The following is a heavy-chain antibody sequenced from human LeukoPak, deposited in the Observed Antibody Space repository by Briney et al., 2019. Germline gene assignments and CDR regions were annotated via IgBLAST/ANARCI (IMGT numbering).Heavy chain of an antibody. J-gene: IGHJ4*02. Sequence: SETLSLTCSVSGYSISSGYYWGWIRQSPGKGLEWIGSIYHRGTIYYNPSLKSRVTLLVDTSKNHLSLKLRSLTAADTAVYYCARGYYYDSSGYRHLFDYWGQGALVTVSS. CDR2: IYHRGTI. CDR1: GYSISSGYY. CDR3: ARGYYYDSSGYRHLFDY. D-gene: IGHD3-22*01. V-gene: IGHV4-38-2*02.